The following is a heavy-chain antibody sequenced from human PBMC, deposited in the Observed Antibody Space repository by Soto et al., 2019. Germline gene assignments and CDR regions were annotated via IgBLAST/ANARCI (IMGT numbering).Heavy chain of an antibody. CDR2: IDSDGNYT. CDR1: GFTFSSYW. D-gene: IGHD6-13*01. Sequence: GGSLRLSCAASGFTFSSYWMHWVRQVPGKGLVWVSHIDSDGNYTTYAASVRGRFTISRDNAKDSLYLQMNSLTVDDTAVYFCVRDHIWVFDFWAPGTLVTVSS. V-gene: IGHV3-74*03. CDR3: VRDHIWVFDF. J-gene: IGHJ4*02.